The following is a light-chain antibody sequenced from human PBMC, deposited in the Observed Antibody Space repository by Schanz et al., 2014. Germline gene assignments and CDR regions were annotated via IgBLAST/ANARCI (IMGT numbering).Light chain of an antibody. CDR3: SSYAGSNTLV. CDR1: NSDVGGYNH. V-gene: IGLV2-14*01. CDR2: DVS. J-gene: IGLJ2*01. Sequence: QSALTQPASVSGSPGQSITISCTGTNSDVGGYNHVSWYQQYPGKAPKLMIYDVSNRPSGVSDRFTGSKSGNTASLTVSGLQAEDEADYYCSSYAGSNTLVFGGGTKLTVL.